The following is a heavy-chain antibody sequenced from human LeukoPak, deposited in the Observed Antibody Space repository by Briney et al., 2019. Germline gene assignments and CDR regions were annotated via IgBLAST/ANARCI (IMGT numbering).Heavy chain of an antibody. CDR2: IIPIFGTA. D-gene: IGHD1-26*01. V-gene: IGHV1-69*13. CDR3: AREPIVGAPYYYYYMDV. CDR1: GGTFSSYA. J-gene: IGHJ6*03. Sequence: SVKVSCKASGGTFSSYAISWVRQAPGQGLEWMGGIIPIFGTANYAQKFQGRVTITADESTSTAYMELSSLRSEDTAVYYCAREPIVGAPYYYYYMDVWGKGTTVTVSS.